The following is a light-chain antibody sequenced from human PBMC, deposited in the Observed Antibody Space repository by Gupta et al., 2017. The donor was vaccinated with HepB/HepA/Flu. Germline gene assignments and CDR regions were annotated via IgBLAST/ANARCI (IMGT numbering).Light chain of an antibody. V-gene: IGLV1-40*01. CDR1: NSNIGASYD. J-gene: IGLJ2*01. Sequence: QSVLTQPPSVSGAPGQTIIISCTGSNSNIGASYDVHWYQQFPGTAPKLLIYGNHHRPSGIPERFSGSRSGTSASLAITGLQAEDEADYYCQSYDGNFCLFGGGTKVTVL. CDR2: GNH. CDR3: QSYDGNFCL.